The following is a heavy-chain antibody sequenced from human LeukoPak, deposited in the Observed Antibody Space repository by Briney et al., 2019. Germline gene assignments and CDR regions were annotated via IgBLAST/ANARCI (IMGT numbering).Heavy chain of an antibody. V-gene: IGHV3-30*15. CDR3: ARGRSRGGEKLDY. D-gene: IGHD2-21*01. CDR1: GFTFSNYA. CDR2: ISFDGNHK. Sequence: GGSLRLSCAPSGFTFSNYAMHWVRQAPGKGLEWVAVISFDGNHKCYADSVKGRFTISRDNSNNTLYLQMSSLRTEDTATYYCARGRSRGGEKLDYWGKGTLVTVSS. J-gene: IGHJ4*02.